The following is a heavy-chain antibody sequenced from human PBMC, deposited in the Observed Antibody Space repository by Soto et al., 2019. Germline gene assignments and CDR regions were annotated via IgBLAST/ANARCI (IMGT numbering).Heavy chain of an antibody. CDR1: GFSRITRGVG. V-gene: IGHV2-5*02. D-gene: IGHD2-21*02. CDR2: IYWDDAK. CDR3: AQVRCGGDCLQSYPSRYYNGVDV. J-gene: IGHJ6*01. Sequence: QITLKESGPTLVQPTQTVTLTCTFSGFSRITRGVGVGWLRQPQGKTLEWLALIYWDDAKLYSPSLGSRITITKGTPENLEVLTMTNMDPVDTAKSYCAQVRCGGDCLQSYPSRYYNGVDVCGKRTTVTVSS.